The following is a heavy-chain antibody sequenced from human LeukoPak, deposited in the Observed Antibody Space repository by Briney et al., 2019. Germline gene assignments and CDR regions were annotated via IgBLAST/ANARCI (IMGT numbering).Heavy chain of an antibody. CDR1: GGSISSGGYY. CDR2: IYYSGST. V-gene: IGHV4-31*03. J-gene: IGHJ4*02. CDR3: ARESSQTTVTH. D-gene: IGHD4-17*01. Sequence: SETLSLTCTVSGGSISSGGYYWSWLRQHPGKGLEWIGYIYYSGSTYYNPSLKSRVTISVDTSKNQFSLKLSSVTAADTAVYYCARESSQTTVTHWGQGTLVTVSS.